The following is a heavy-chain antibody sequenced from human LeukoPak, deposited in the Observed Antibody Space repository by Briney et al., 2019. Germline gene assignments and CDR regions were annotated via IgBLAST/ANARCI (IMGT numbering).Heavy chain of an antibody. CDR1: GDRVANNYAV. Sequence: SQTLSLTCAISGDRVANNYAVWNWIRRSPSRGLEWLGRTYQRSNWYNDYAVSVKSRITIRPDTSKNQFSLQLNSVTPDDTAVYYCARGGYSFGPFDPWGQGTLVTVSS. J-gene: IGHJ5*02. CDR2: TYQRSNWYN. D-gene: IGHD5-18*01. CDR3: ARGGYSFGPFDP. V-gene: IGHV6-1*01.